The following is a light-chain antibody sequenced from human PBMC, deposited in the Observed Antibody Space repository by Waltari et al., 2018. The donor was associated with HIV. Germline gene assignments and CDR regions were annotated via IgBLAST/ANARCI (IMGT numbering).Light chain of an antibody. CDR3: QTWGTGMV. CDR2: LNSDGSH. Sequence: QLVLTQSPSASASLGASVKLTCTLSSGHSRYAIPRHQQQPEKGPRYLMKLNSDGSHSKGDGIPDRFSGSSSGAERYLTISSLQSDDEADYYCQTWGTGMVFGGGTKLTVL. V-gene: IGLV4-69*01. CDR1: SGHSRYA. J-gene: IGLJ2*01.